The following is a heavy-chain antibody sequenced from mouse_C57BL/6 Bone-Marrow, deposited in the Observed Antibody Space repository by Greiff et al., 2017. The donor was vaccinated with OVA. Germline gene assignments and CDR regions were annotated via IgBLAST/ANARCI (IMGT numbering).Heavy chain of an antibody. D-gene: IGHD1-1*01. Sequence: EVHLVESGGGLVKPGGSLKLSCAASGFTFSDYGMHWVRQAPEKGLEWVAYISSGSSTIYYADTVKGRFTISRDNAKNTLYMQMTSLRSEDTAMYYCARPGYNGSSLDYWGQGTTLTVSS. CDR2: ISSGSSTI. CDR3: ARPGYNGSSLDY. CDR1: GFTFSDYG. J-gene: IGHJ2*01. V-gene: IGHV5-17*01.